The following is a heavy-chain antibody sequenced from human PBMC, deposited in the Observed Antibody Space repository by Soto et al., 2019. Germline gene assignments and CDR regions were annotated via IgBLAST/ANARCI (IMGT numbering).Heavy chain of an antibody. D-gene: IGHD3-10*01. CDR3: ARVRTGVYGSGTTSSRFSYGMDV. CDR2: IIPVFGSA. CDR1: GGTFKTYA. Sequence: QVQLVQSGAEVKKPGSSVKVSCKASGGTFKTYAFTWVRQAPGHGLEWMGGIIPVFGSATSAQRFQGRVTITADESTTKIYMELSSLSSEDTAVYYCARVRTGVYGSGTTSSRFSYGMDVWGQGTAVTVSS. V-gene: IGHV1-69*12. J-gene: IGHJ6*02.